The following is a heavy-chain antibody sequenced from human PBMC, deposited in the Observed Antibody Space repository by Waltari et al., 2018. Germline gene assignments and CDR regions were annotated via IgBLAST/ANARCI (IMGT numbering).Heavy chain of an antibody. CDR3: ARDPARSYDSSAFDI. D-gene: IGHD3-3*01. V-gene: IGHV1-69*13. CDR2: ISPSLGKA. CDR1: GGTFSSYA. Sequence: QVQLVQSGAEVKKPGSSVKVSCKASGGTFSSYAISWVRQARGQGLEWMGGISPSLGKANYEQKCQGKVTITAEEATSTAYMELSSLRSEDTAVYYCARDPARSYDSSAFDIWGQGTMVTVSS. J-gene: IGHJ3*02.